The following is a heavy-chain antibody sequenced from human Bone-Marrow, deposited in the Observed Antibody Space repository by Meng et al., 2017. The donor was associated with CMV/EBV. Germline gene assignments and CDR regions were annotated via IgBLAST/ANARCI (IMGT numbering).Heavy chain of an antibody. CDR3: ASSLDTDYYDSSGWFVFQH. J-gene: IGHJ1*01. CDR1: GGSINNYY. CDR2: IYYSGST. V-gene: IGHV4-59*04. D-gene: IGHD3-22*01. Sequence: SETLSLTCTVSGGSINNYYWGWVRQPPGKGLEWIGHIYYSGSTYYNTSLNSRVTISVDTSKSQFSLKLSSVTAADTAVYYCASSLDTDYYDSSGWFVFQHWGQGTLVTVSS.